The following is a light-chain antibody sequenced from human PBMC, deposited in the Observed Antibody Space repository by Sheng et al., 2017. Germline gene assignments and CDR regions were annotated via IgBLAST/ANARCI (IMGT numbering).Light chain of an antibody. CDR3: QQRSNWPRT. CDR1: QWINNY. J-gene: IGKJ1*01. V-gene: IGKV3-11*01. CDR2: DAS. Sequence: EIVLTQSPATLSLSPGERATLSCRASQWINNYLAWYQQKPGQPPRLLFYDASNRATGIPPRFVGSGSGTDFTLTISSLEPEDFAVYYCQQRSNWPRTFGRGTKVEIK.